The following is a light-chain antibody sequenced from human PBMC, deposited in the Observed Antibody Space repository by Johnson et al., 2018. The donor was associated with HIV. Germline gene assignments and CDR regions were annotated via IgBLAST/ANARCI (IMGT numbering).Light chain of an antibody. CDR3: GTWDSSLSGV. V-gene: IGLV1-51*01. CDR2: DNN. CDR1: WSNIGNHY. J-gene: IGLJ1*01. Sequence: QSVLTQPPSVSAAPGQKVTISCSGSWSNIGNHYVSWYQLLPGTAPKLLIYDNNERPSGITDRFSVSKSGTSATLGITGLQTGDEADYYCGTWDSSLSGVFGTGTKVTVL.